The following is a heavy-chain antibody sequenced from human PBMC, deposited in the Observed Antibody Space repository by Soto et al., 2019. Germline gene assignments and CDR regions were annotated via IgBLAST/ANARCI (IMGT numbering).Heavy chain of an antibody. CDR3: ARSIMEQWLVPYYYYGMDV. Sequence: SETLSLTCAVYGGSFSGYYWSWIRQPPGKGLEWIGEINHSGSTNYNPSLKSRVTISVDTSKNQFSLKLSSVTAADTAVYYCARSIMEQWLVPYYYYGMDVWGQGTTVTVSS. D-gene: IGHD6-19*01. CDR2: INHSGST. V-gene: IGHV4-34*01. J-gene: IGHJ6*02. CDR1: GGSFSGYY.